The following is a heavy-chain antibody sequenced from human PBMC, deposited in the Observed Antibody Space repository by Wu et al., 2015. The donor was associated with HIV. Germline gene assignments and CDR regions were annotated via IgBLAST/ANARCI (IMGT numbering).Heavy chain of an antibody. D-gene: IGHD2-2*01. CDR3: ARDRGVLWSSTRRASPHAFDI. J-gene: IGHJ3*02. CDR1: GYTFSGYY. CDR2: INPNSGGT. Sequence: QVQLVQSGAEVKKPGASVKVSCKASGYTFSGYYMHWLRQAPGQGLEWMGWINPNSGGTNYAQKFQDRVTLTRDTSISTAHMEMSGLRSDDTAVYYCARDRGVLWSSTRRASPHAFDIWGQGTMVTVSS. V-gene: IGHV1-2*02.